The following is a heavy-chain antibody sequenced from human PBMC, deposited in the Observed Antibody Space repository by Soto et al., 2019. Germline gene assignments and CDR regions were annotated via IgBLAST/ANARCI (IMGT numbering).Heavy chain of an antibody. J-gene: IGHJ5*02. CDR3: AKPFEHAYNWFDP. CDR1: GFTFSNYD. CDR2: ISGSGGST. V-gene: IGHV3-23*01. Sequence: GGSLRLSCAASGFTFSNYDMHWVRQATGKGLEWVSAISGSGGSTYYADSVKGRFTISRDNSKNTLYLQMNSLRAADPAVYYCAKPFEHAYNWFDPWGQGTLVTVSS.